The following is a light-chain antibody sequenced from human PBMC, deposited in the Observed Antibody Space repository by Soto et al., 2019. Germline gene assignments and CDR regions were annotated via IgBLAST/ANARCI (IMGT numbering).Light chain of an antibody. CDR1: SSDVGGYNY. J-gene: IGLJ2*01. V-gene: IGLV2-14*01. CDR3: SSYTSSIS. Sequence: QSALTQPASVSGSPGQSITISCTGTSSDVGGYNYVSWYQQHPGKAPKLMIYDVNTRPSGVSNRFSGSKSGNTASLTISGLQAEDEADYYCSSYTSSISFGAGTKVTVL. CDR2: DVN.